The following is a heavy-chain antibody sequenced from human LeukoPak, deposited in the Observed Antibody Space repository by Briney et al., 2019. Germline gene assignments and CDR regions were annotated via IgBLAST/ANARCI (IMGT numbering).Heavy chain of an antibody. D-gene: IGHD3-22*01. CDR3: AKGGKYSSGYENDY. CDR2: ISYDGSNK. J-gene: IGHJ4*02. V-gene: IGHV3-30*18. CDR1: GFTFSSYG. Sequence: PGGSLRLSCAASGFTFSSYGMHWVRQAPGKGLEWVAVISYDGSNKYYADSVKGRFTISRDNSKNTLYLQMNSLRAEDTAVYYCAKGGKYSSGYENDYWGQGTLVTVSS.